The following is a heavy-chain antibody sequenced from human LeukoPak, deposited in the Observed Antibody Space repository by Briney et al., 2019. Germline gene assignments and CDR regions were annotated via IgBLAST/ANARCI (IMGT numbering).Heavy chain of an antibody. CDR1: GGSISGFY. V-gene: IGHV4-59*08. D-gene: IGHD6-19*01. CDR2: IYYSGRT. CDR3: ARHWMAVAPYWYFDL. J-gene: IGHJ2*01. Sequence: SETLSLTCTVSGGSISGFYWSWIRQPPGKGLEWIVYIYYSGRTNYNPSLKSRVTIAIDTSKNQFSLKLSSVTAADTAVYYCARHWMAVAPYWYFDLWGRGTLVTVSS.